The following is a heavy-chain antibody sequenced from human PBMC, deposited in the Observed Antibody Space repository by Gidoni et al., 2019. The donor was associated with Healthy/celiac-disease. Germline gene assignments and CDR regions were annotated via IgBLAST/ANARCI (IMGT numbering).Heavy chain of an antibody. D-gene: IGHD3-10*01. CDR2: IKQDGSEK. Sequence: EVQLVESGGGLVQPGGSLRLSCAASGFTFSSYWLSWVRPAPGKGLEWVANIKQDGSEKYYVDAVKGRFTISRDNAKNSLYLQMNSLRAEDTAVYYCARDFGPLPLWFGESHHDAFDIWGQGTMVTVSS. V-gene: IGHV3-7*01. CDR1: GFTFSSYW. J-gene: IGHJ3*02. CDR3: ARDFGPLPLWFGESHHDAFDI.